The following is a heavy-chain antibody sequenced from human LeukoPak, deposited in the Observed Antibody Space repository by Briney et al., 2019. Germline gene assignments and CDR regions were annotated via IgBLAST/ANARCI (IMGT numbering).Heavy chain of an antibody. CDR3: AKAVGGSSSL. Sequence: GGSLRLSCAASGFTFSSYGMHWVRKAPGKGLEWVAVISYDGSNKYYADSVKGRFTISRDSSKNTLYLQMNSLRAEDTAVYYCAKAVGGSSSLWGQGTLVTVSS. D-gene: IGHD1-26*01. J-gene: IGHJ4*02. V-gene: IGHV3-30*18. CDR1: GFTFSSYG. CDR2: ISYDGSNK.